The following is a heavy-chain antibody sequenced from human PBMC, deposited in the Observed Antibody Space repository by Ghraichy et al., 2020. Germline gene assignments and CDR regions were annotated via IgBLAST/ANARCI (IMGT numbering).Heavy chain of an antibody. J-gene: IGHJ6*03. Sequence: ASVKVSCKASGYTFTSYGISWVRQAPGQGLEWMGWISAYNGNTNYAQKLQGRVTMTTYTSTSTAYMELRSLRSDDTAVYYCARAVVVVAARELYYYYYMDVWGKGTTVTVSS. V-gene: IGHV1-18*04. D-gene: IGHD2-15*01. CDR3: ARAVVVVAARELYYYYYMDV. CDR1: GYTFTSYG. CDR2: ISAYNGNT.